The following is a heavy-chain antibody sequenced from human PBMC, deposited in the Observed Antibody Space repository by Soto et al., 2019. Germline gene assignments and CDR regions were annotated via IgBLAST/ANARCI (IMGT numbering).Heavy chain of an antibody. D-gene: IGHD6-13*01. CDR1: GFTFSSYS. CDR3: ARDSGSFLNIAAAGTWWFDP. V-gene: IGHV3-21*01. J-gene: IGHJ5*02. CDR2: ISSSSSYI. Sequence: PGGSLRLSCAASGFTFSSYSMNWVRQAPGKGLEWVSSISSSSSYIYYADSVKGRFTISRDNAKNSLYLQMNSLRAEDTAVYYCARDSGSFLNIAAAGTWWFDPWGQGTLVTVSS.